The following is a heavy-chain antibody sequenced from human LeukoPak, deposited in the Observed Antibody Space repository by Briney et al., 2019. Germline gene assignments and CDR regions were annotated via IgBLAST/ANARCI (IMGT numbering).Heavy chain of an antibody. CDR3: AGAGGSYRNWFDP. V-gene: IGHV3-11*01. CDR2: ISSTGSTI. J-gene: IGHJ5*02. Sequence: PGGSLRLSCAASGFTFSDYYMSWIRQAPGKGLEWVSYISSTGSTIYYADSVKGRFTISRDNAQNSLYLQMNSLRAEDTAVYYCAGAGGSYRNWFDPWGQGTLVTVSS. D-gene: IGHD3-16*02. CDR1: GFTFSDYY.